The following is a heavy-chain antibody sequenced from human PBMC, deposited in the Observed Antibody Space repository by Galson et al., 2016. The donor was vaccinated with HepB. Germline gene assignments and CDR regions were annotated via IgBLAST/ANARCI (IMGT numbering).Heavy chain of an antibody. V-gene: IGHV4-59*08. CDR2: IYYIGST. D-gene: IGHD3-22*01. J-gene: IGHJ5*02. CDR3: ARRRNYYDSSGYYYDYLDP. Sequence: SETLSLTCTVSGGSISPYYWSWIRQPPGKGLEWIGCIYYIGSTNYNPSLRSQVTISVDTSRNQFSLRLSSVTAADTAVYYCARRRNYYDSSGYYYDYLDPWGRGTLVTVSS. CDR1: GGSISPYY.